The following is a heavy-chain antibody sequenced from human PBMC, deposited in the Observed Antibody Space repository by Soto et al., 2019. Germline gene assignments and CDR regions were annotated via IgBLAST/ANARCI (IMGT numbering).Heavy chain of an antibody. J-gene: IGHJ4*02. CDR1: GGSIRNVY. Sequence: PSETLSLTCTVSGGSIRNVYWSWIRQPPGKGLEWIGFIFHSGNAKYNPSLKSRVTMSVDTSKNQFSLSLDSVTAADTAVYFCASAHAPPHPADFWGQGTLVTVSA. V-gene: IGHV4-59*01. CDR3: ASAHAPPHPADF. CDR2: IFHSGNA. D-gene: IGHD2-2*01.